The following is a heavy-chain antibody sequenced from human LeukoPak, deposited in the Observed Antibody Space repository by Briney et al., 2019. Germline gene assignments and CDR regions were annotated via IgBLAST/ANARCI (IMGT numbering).Heavy chain of an antibody. J-gene: IGHJ6*03. D-gene: IGHD3-22*01. CDR2: IYSSGST. Sequence: SETLSLTCTVSGGSISNYYWSWLRQPAGMGLEWIGRIYSSGSTKYNPALKTRVTMSLDTSKNQFSLKLSSVTAADTAVYYCARAPSDSSGYSSYYYYMDVWGKGTTVTVSS. V-gene: IGHV4-4*07. CDR3: ARAPSDSSGYSSYYYYMDV. CDR1: GGSISNYY.